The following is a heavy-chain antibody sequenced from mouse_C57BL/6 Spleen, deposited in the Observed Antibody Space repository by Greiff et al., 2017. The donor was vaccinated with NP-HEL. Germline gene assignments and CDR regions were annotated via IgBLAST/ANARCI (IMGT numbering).Heavy chain of an antibody. CDR2: IDPSDSET. CDR1: GYTFTSYW. Sequence: QVQLQQPGAELVRPGSSVKLSCKASGYTFTSYWMHWVKQRPIQGLEWIGNIDPSDSETHYNQKFKDKATLTVVKSSSTAYMQLSSLTSEDSAVYYCATYGYDAYYFDYWGQGTTLTVSS. D-gene: IGHD2-2*01. CDR3: ATYGYDAYYFDY. J-gene: IGHJ2*01. V-gene: IGHV1-52*01.